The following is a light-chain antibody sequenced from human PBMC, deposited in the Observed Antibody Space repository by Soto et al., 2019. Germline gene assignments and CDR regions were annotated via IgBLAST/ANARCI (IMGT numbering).Light chain of an antibody. CDR1: SSDVGGYNS. V-gene: IGLV2-14*01. CDR2: DVS. CDR3: SSYTTGGSYV. Sequence: QAVLTQPASVSGSPGLSIAISCTGTSSDVGGYNSVSRYQQHPGKAPKLMIYDVSNRPSGVSNRFSGSKSGNTASLTISGLQAEDEGDYYCSSYTTGGSYVFGTGTKLTVL. J-gene: IGLJ1*01.